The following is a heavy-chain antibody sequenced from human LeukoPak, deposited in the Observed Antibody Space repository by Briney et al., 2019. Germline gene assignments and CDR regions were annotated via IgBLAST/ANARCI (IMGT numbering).Heavy chain of an antibody. CDR1: GGTFSSYA. CDR2: IIPIFGTA. CDR3: ATFAGDCSSTSCYTRYYYMDV. D-gene: IGHD2-2*02. V-gene: IGHV1-69*05. J-gene: IGHJ6*03. Sequence: SVKVSCKASGGTFSSYAIGWVRQAPGQGLEWMGGIIPIFGTANYAQKFQGRVTITTDESTSTAYMELSSLRSEDTAVYYCATFAGDCSSTSCYTRYYYMDVWGKGTTVTVSS.